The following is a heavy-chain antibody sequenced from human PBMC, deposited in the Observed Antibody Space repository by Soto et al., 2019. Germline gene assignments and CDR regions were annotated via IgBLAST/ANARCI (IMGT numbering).Heavy chain of an antibody. D-gene: IGHD7-27*01. CDR2: ISGSGGST. J-gene: IGHJ4*02. CDR3: AKEVSLGSTVDLGY. Sequence: GGSLRLSCAASGFSFSIFAMSWVRQSPGKGLEWVSTISGSGGSTYYTDAVKGRFTISRDNSMGTLYLQMKSLRVEDTAIYYCAKEVSLGSTVDLGYWGQGALVTVS. CDR1: GFSFSIFA. V-gene: IGHV3-23*01.